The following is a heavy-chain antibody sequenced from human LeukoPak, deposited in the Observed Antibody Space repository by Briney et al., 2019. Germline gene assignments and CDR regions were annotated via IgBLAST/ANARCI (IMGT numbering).Heavy chain of an antibody. CDR2: IYYSGST. Sequence: DPSETLSLTCTVSGGSISSSTYYWGWIRQPPGEGLEWIGSIYYSGSTYYNPSLKSRVTISVDTSKNQFSLKLSSVTAADTALYYCAGVTGSYYFYYYMDVWGKGTTVTVSS. CDR3: AGVTGSYYFYYYMDV. V-gene: IGHV4-39*07. D-gene: IGHD3-10*01. CDR1: GGSISSSTYY. J-gene: IGHJ6*03.